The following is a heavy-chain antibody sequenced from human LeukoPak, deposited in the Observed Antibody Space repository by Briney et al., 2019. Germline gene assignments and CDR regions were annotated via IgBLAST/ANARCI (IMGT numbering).Heavy chain of an antibody. CDR1: GYTFTAYY. Sequence: VASVKVSCKASGYTFTAYYLHWVRQAPGQGLERMGWINPNSGGASFAQKFQGRVTMTRDTSITTAYMELSSLRSDDTAMYYCARDGIYSATFDAFDIWGQGTTVTVSS. J-gene: IGHJ3*02. CDR3: ARDGIYSATFDAFDI. D-gene: IGHD3-3*02. CDR2: INPNSGGA. V-gene: IGHV1-2*02.